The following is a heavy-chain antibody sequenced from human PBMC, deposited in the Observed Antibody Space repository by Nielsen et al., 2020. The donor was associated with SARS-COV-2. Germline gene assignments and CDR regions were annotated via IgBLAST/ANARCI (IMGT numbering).Heavy chain of an antibody. V-gene: IGHV3-23*01. Sequence: GGSLRLSCAASGFTFSSYAMSWVRQAPGKGLEWVSAISGSGGGTYYADSVKGRFTISRDNSKNTLYLQMNSLRAEDTAVYYCAKSGDDYSNYVPYYFDYWGQGTLVTVSS. CDR3: AKSGDDYSNYVPYYFDY. J-gene: IGHJ4*02. D-gene: IGHD4-11*01. CDR2: ISGSGGGT. CDR1: GFTFSSYA.